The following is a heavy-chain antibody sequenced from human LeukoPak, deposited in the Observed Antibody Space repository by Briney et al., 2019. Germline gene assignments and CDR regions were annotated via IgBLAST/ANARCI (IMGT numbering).Heavy chain of an antibody. Sequence: PSETLSLTCTVSGDSITSGRYYWSWIRQPAGKELEWIGRIYSSGNTDYHPYIVSLKSRVSLSLDTSKNQFFLDLTSVTAADTAVYYCARSEYSSTRRDFDYWGQGTLVTVSS. D-gene: IGHD6-6*01. CDR1: GDSITSGRYY. CDR2: IYSSGNT. J-gene: IGHJ4*02. V-gene: IGHV4-61*02. CDR3: ARSEYSSTRRDFDY.